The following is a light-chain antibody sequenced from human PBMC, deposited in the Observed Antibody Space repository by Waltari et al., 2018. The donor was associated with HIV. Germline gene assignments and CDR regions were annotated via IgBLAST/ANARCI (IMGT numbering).Light chain of an antibody. CDR3: QQLNSYPWT. J-gene: IGKJ1*01. V-gene: IGKV1-9*01. CDR2: AAS. CDR1: HGIVNY. Sequence: DIQVTQSPSFLSASIGDRVTISCRASHGIVNYLAWYQQKPGEAPRLLIYAASTLQSGVPSRFSGSGSGTEFTLTSSSLQAEDFATYHCQQLNSYPWTFGQGTKVEI.